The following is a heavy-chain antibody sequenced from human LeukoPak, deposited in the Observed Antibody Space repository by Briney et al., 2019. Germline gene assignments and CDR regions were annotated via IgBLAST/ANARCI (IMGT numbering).Heavy chain of an antibody. J-gene: IGHJ4*02. Sequence: PEASVKVSCKASGYTFTSYYMHWVRQAPGQGLEWMGIINPSGGSTSYAQKFQGRVTMTRDTSTSTVYMELSSLRSEDTAVYYCARDSVRYCSGGRCYPTRLSYFDYWGQGTLVTVSS. CDR1: GYTFTSYY. D-gene: IGHD2-15*01. V-gene: IGHV1-46*01. CDR3: ARDSVRYCSGGRCYPTRLSYFDY. CDR2: INPSGGST.